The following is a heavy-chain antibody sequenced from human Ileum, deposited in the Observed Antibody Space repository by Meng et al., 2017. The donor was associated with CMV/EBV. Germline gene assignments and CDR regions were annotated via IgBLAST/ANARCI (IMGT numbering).Heavy chain of an antibody. V-gene: IGHV4-34*01. Sequence: HVRLLTGAAVLLNPSETPSRPRSVSGGSFSVYYLSWLRQPPGKGLEWIGEINHSGSTDYNPSLKSRVTILQDTSKGQFSLKLTSVTAADTAVYYCARGQLVLNYWGQGTLVTVSS. D-gene: IGHD1-1*01. CDR2: INHSGST. J-gene: IGHJ4*02. CDR3: ARGQLVLNY. CDR1: GGSFSVYY.